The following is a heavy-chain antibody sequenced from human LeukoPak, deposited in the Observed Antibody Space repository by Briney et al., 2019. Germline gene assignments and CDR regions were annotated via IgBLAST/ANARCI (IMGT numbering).Heavy chain of an antibody. V-gene: IGHV3-23*01. Sequence: GGSLRLSCAASGFTFSSYAMSWVRQAPGKGLEWVSSIGSGTQLYYADSVKGRFTVSRDDSKNTLYLQMNSLRGEDTAVYYCAKDAVTMNGLFDWFDHWGQGTLVIVSS. CDR3: AKDAVTMNGLFDWFDH. CDR1: GFTFSSYA. CDR2: IGSGTQL. D-gene: IGHD4-17*01. J-gene: IGHJ5*02.